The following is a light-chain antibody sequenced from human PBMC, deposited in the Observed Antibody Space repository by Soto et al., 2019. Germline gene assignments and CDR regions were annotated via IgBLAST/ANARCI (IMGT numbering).Light chain of an antibody. Sequence: QSALTQPASVSGSPGQSVTISCTGTSSDFGSYKFVSWYQHHPGKVPKVIIYETSKRPSGVSDRFSGSKSGNTASLTISGLQAGDEADYYRFSFTSTTTHVLGSATKVTVL. J-gene: IGLJ1*01. CDR3: FSFTSTTTHV. CDR2: ETS. V-gene: IGLV2-23*01. CDR1: SSDFGSYKF.